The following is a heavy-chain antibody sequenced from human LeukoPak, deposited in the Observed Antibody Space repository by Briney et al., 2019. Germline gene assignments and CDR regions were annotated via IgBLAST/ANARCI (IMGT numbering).Heavy chain of an antibody. CDR3: ARRADNYYGLDV. D-gene: IGHD6-25*01. Sequence: SQTLSLPCTVSGGSISSGGYYWGWIRQVPGKGLEWIGYSNYRGSTYNNPSLKSRVTISVDTSKNQFSLKLTSVTAADTAIYYCARRADNYYGLDVWGQGTTVTVSS. V-gene: IGHV4-31*03. CDR1: GGSISSGGYY. CDR2: SNYRGST. J-gene: IGHJ6*02.